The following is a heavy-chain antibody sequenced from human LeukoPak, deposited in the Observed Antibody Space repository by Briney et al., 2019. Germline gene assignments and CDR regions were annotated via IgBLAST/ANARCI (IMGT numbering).Heavy chain of an antibody. CDR3: AREPSREPSCSYEFDY. V-gene: IGHV4-61*01. Sequence: SETLSLTCTVSGFSVTTDSYCWGWIRQPPGKGLEWIGYDYCGGNTNYDPSLKRRVTISVDTSKNQFSLTLTSVTAADTAVYFCAREPSREPSCSYEFDYWGQGTLVTVSS. CDR2: DYCGGNT. J-gene: IGHJ4*02. D-gene: IGHD5-18*01. CDR1: GFSVTTDSYC.